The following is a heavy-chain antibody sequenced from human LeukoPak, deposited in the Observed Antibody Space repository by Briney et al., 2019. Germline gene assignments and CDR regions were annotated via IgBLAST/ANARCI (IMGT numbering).Heavy chain of an antibody. V-gene: IGHV1-69*01. CDR2: IIPIFGTA. J-gene: IGHJ6*03. CDR1: GGTFSSYA. Sequence: GSSVKVSCKASGGTFSSYAISWVRQAPGQGLEWMGGIIPIFGTANYAQKFQGRVTITADESTSTAYMELSSLRSEDTAVYYCVRVRVAARSPTYYYCYYMDVWGKGTTVTVSS. D-gene: IGHD6-6*01. CDR3: VRVRVAARSPTYYYCYYMDV.